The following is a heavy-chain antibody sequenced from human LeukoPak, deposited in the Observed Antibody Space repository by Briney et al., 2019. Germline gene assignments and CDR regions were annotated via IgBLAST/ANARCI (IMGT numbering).Heavy chain of an antibody. CDR2: IYTSGST. CDR1: GGSISSGRYY. J-gene: IGHJ5*02. CDR3: ARAPRAENWFDP. D-gene: IGHD6-6*01. V-gene: IGHV4-61*02. Sequence: PSQTLSLTCTVSGGSISSGRYYCSWIRQPAGKGLEWIGRIYTSGSTNYNPSLKSRVTISVDTSKNQFSLKLSSVTAADTAVYYCARAPRAENWFDPWGQGTLVTVSS.